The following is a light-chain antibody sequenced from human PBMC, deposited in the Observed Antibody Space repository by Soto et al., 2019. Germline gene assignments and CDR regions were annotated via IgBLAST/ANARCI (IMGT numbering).Light chain of an antibody. V-gene: IGLV2-23*01. CDR2: EAS. CDR1: NNDVESHNF. Sequence: QSALTQPASVSGSPGQSITISCNGTNNDVESHNFVSWYQQYPGKAPKLLIYEASKRPSGLSNRFSASKSGYTASLTISGLQAEDEADYYCCSLTNGATWVFGGGTKLTVL. J-gene: IGLJ3*02. CDR3: CSLTNGATWV.